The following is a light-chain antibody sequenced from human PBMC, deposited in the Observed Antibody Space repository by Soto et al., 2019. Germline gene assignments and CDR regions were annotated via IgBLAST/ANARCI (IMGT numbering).Light chain of an antibody. V-gene: IGKV1-9*01. CDR2: AAS. CDR1: QGISNF. Sequence: DIQLTQSPSFLSASVGDRVTIACRASQGISNFLAWYQQKAGKAPKLLIYAASTLQSGVPSRFSGSGSGTEFTLTISSLQPDDFATYYCQHYNSYSEAFGQGTKVDIK. J-gene: IGKJ1*01. CDR3: QHYNSYSEA.